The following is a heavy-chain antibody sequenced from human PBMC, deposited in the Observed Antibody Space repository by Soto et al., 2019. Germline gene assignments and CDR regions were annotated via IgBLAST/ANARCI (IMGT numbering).Heavy chain of an antibody. CDR3: AEVVRWPHFDY. V-gene: IGHV3-23*01. CDR2: IGSSGGSI. Sequence: PGGSLRLSCAASGFTVSSNYMSWVRQAPGKGLEWVSIIGSSGGSIYYADSVKGRFTISRDNSKNTLYLQMNSLRAEDTAVYYCAEVVRWPHFDYWGQGILVTVSS. J-gene: IGHJ4*02. CDR1: GFTVSSNY. D-gene: IGHD6-6*01.